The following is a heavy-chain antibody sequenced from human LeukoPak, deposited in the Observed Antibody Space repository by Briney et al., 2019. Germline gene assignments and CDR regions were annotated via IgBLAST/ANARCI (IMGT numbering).Heavy chain of an antibody. CDR2: ISGGGDGT. CDR1: GFIFHNYI. Sequence: GGSLRLSCATSGFIFHNYIMNWVRRAPGKGLEWVSGISGGGDGTYYADSIKGRFTVSRDNSKNTLYLQVDSLRAEDTAIYYCAKDGYGRSDYWGQGTLVSVSS. CDR3: AKDGYGRSDY. D-gene: IGHD5-18*01. V-gene: IGHV3-23*01. J-gene: IGHJ4*02.